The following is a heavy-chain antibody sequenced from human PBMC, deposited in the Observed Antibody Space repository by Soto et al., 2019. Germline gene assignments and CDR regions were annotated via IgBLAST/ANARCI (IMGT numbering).Heavy chain of an antibody. CDR3: ARPEYSSSSYGMDV. Sequence: XXSLRLSFAASGFTFSSYSMHWVPQAPGKGLEWVSYISSSSSTIYYADSVKGRFTISRDNAKNSLYLQMNSLRDEDTAVYYCARPEYSSSSYGMDVWGQGTTVTVSS. V-gene: IGHV3-48*02. J-gene: IGHJ6*02. CDR2: ISSSSSTI. CDR1: GFTFSSYS. D-gene: IGHD6-6*01.